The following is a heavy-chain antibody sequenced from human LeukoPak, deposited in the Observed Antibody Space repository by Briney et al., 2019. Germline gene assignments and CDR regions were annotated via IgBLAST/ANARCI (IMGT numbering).Heavy chain of an antibody. CDR3: ARHLMGYYRDAFDI. Sequence: SETLSLTCAVSGGSISSGGYSWSWIRQPPGKGLEWIGYIYHSGSTYYNPSLKSRVTISVDRSKNQFSLKLSSVTAADTAVYYCARHLMGYYRDAFDIWGQGTMVTVSS. V-gene: IGHV4-30-2*01. J-gene: IGHJ3*02. CDR2: IYHSGST. CDR1: GGSISSGGYS. D-gene: IGHD3-3*01.